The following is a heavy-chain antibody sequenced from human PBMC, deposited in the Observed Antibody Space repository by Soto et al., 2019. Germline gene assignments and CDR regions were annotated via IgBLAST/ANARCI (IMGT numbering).Heavy chain of an antibody. Sequence: QVQLVQSGAEVKKPGASVKVACKASGITYTTYAIHWVRQAPGQGLEWMGWINTGNGNTRYSQRFQGRVTLTTDTSASTAYIDVSSLTSEDTAVYYCARAISGYVSCGQGTLLTVS. V-gene: IGHV1-3*04. J-gene: IGHJ5*02. D-gene: IGHD5-12*01. CDR3: ARAISGYVS. CDR2: INTGNGNT. CDR1: GITYTTYA.